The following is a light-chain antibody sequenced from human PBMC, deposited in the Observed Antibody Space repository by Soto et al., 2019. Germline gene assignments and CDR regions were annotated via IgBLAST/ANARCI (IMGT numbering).Light chain of an antibody. CDR2: GAS. CDR3: QQYGSSPLT. Sequence: EIVLTQSPGPLSLSPGERATLPCRASQSVSSSYLAWYQQKPGQAPRLLIYGASSRATGIPDRFSGSGSGTDFTLTISRLEPEDFAVYSCQQYGSSPLTFGGGTKVEIK. V-gene: IGKV3-20*01. CDR1: QSVSSSY. J-gene: IGKJ4*01.